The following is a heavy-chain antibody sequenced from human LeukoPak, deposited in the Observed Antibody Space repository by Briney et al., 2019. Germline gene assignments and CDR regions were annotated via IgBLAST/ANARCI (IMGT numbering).Heavy chain of an antibody. CDR3: VRSGGL. CDR1: GGSVSSYH. V-gene: IGHV4-59*02. Sequence: SETLSLTCTVSGGSVSSYHWGWIRQPPGKGLEWIGHISYSGSTNYNPSLKSRVTISVDTSKNQFSLRPSSVTAADTAVYYCVRSGGLWGQGTMVTVSS. D-gene: IGHD4-23*01. CDR2: ISYSGST. J-gene: IGHJ3*01.